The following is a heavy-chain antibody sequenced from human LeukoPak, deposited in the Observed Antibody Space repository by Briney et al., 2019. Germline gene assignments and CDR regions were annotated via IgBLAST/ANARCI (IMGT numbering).Heavy chain of an antibody. Sequence: GGSLRLSCAASGFTFSSYDMQWVRQVIGKGLEWVSAIGIAGDAHYSGSVKGRFTISRENAKNSLYLQMNSLRAGDTAVYYCARDPSGRGMDVWGQGTTVTVSS. V-gene: IGHV3-13*01. CDR3: ARDPSGRGMDV. J-gene: IGHJ6*02. D-gene: IGHD6-19*01. CDR1: GFTFSSYD. CDR2: IGIAGDA.